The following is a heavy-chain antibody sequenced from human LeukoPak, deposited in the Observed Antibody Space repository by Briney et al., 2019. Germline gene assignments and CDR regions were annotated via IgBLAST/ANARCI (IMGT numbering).Heavy chain of an antibody. CDR3: ARVGRTMVRGVITRMFDY. CDR2: IYPTGST. J-gene: IGHJ4*02. CDR1: GYSISSGYY. D-gene: IGHD3-10*01. V-gene: IGHV4-38-2*02. Sequence: SETLSLTCTVSGYSISSGYYWGWIRQPPGKGLEWIGNIYPTGSTYYNPSLKSRVTMSVDTSKDQFSLKLSSVTAADTAVYYCARVGRTMVRGVITRMFDYWGQGTLVTVSS.